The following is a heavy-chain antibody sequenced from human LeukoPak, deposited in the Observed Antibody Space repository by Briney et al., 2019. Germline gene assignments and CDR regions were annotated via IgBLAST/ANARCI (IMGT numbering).Heavy chain of an antibody. CDR1: GFTFSSYW. D-gene: IGHD5-12*01. V-gene: IGHV3-74*01. CDR2: INGDGSST. Sequence: GGSLRLSCAASGFTFSSYWMHWVRQAPGKGLVWVSRINGDGSSTSYADSVKGRFTISRDNAKNTLYLQMNSLRAEDTAVYYCARDGGLRSPDYWGQGTLVTVSS. CDR3: ARDGGLRSPDY. J-gene: IGHJ4*02.